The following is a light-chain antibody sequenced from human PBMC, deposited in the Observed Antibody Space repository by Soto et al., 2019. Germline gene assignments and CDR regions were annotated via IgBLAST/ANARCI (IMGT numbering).Light chain of an antibody. Sequence: EIVLTQSPGTLSLSPGERATLSCRASQSVSSSYLAWYQQKPGQAPRLLIYGASSRATGIADRFSGSGSGTDFTLTISRLDPEDFALYYCQQYGSSPTFGGGTKVEIK. CDR1: QSVSSSY. CDR2: GAS. V-gene: IGKV3-20*01. J-gene: IGKJ4*02. CDR3: QQYGSSPT.